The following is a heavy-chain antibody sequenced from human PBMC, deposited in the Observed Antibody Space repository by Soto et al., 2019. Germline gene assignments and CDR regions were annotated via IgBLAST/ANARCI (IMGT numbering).Heavy chain of an antibody. V-gene: IGHV4-30-2*01. CDR1: GGSISSGGYS. CDR2: IYHSGST. D-gene: IGHD6-6*01. J-gene: IGHJ5*02. Sequence: LSLTCAVSGGSISSGGYSWSWIRQPPGKGLEWIGYIYHSGSTYYNPSLKSRVTISVDRSKNQFSLKLSSVTAADTAVYYCARVPVAAYNWFDPWGQGTLVTVSS. CDR3: ARVPVAAYNWFDP.